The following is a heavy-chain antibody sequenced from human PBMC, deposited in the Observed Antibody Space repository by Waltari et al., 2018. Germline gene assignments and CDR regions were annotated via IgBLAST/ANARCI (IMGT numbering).Heavy chain of an antibody. Sequence: EVQMVESGGGLVQPGGSLRLSCVGSGFSLGDYWMSWVRQAPGGGLEWLGNIKGDGTETSYVDSVKGRFIISRDNARNTLFLQMNNLGAGDTAVFYCARQGGWTFDIWGQGTVVTVSS. CDR1: GFSLGDYW. CDR2: IKGDGTET. J-gene: IGHJ3*02. CDR3: ARQGGWTFDI. D-gene: IGHD2-15*01. V-gene: IGHV3-7*01.